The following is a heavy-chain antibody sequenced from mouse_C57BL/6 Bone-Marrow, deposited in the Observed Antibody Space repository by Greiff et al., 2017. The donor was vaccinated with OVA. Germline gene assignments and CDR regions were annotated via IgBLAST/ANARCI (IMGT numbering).Heavy chain of an antibody. CDR1: GYTFTSYW. V-gene: IGHV1-55*01. J-gene: IGHJ1*03. CDR3: ARRGYYGNYWYFDV. D-gene: IGHD2-1*01. CDR2: IYPGSGST. Sequence: VQLQQPGAELVKPGASVKMSCKASGYTFTSYWITWVKQRPGQGLEWIGDIYPGSGSTNYNEKFKSKATLTVDTSSSTAYMQLSSLTSEDSAVYYCARRGYYGNYWYFDVWGTGTTVTVSS.